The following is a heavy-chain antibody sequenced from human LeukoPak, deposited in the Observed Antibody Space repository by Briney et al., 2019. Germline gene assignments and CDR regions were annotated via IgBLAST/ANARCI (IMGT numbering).Heavy chain of an antibody. CDR1: GFTFSSYG. CDR3: AKALKGGPFDY. Sequence: GGSLRLSCAGSGFTFSSYGMHWGRQAPGKGVEGVAVISYDGSNKYYADSVKGRFTISRDNSKNTLYLQMNSLRAEDTAVYYCAKALKGGPFDYWGQGTLVTVSS. V-gene: IGHV3-30*18. CDR2: ISYDGSNK. J-gene: IGHJ4*02. D-gene: IGHD3-16*01.